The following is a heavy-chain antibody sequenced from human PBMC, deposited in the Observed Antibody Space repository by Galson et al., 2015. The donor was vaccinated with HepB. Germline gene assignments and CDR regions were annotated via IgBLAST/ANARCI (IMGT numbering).Heavy chain of an antibody. D-gene: IGHD2-2*01. J-gene: IGHJ6*02. V-gene: IGHV4-34*01. CDR2: INHSGST. CDR1: GGSFSGYY. CDR3: ARDKDIVVVPATRGGGMDV. Sequence: ETLSLTCAVYGGSFSGYYWSWIRQPPGKGLEWIGEINHSGSTNYNPSLKSRVTTSVDTSKNQFSLKLSSVTAADTAVYYCARDKDIVVVPATRGGGMDVWGQGTTVTVSS.